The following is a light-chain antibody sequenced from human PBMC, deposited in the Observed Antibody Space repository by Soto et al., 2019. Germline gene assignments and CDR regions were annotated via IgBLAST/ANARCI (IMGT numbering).Light chain of an antibody. CDR1: SSDVGAYNY. Sequence: QSVLTQPASVSGSPGQSITISCTGTSSDVGAYNYVSWYQQHPGKAPKLMIYDVNIRPSGVSNRFSGSKSGNTASLTISGFQAEDEADYYCTSWTTSTTMKFGGGTKLTVL. V-gene: IGLV2-14*01. CDR2: DVN. CDR3: TSWTTSTTMK. J-gene: IGLJ2*01.